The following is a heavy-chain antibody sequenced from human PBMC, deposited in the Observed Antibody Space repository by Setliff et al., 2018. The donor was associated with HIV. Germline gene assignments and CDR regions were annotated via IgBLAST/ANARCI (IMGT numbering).Heavy chain of an antibody. J-gene: IGHJ5*02. Sequence: SVKVSCKASGGGFSNHAITWVRQAPGQGLEWMGVIIPIFTTTDYAQKFRGRLTINADESTDTAYMALRSLRSADTAIYYCATLNEYAYQTGGWFDPWGQGTPVTVSS. D-gene: IGHD3-16*01. CDR2: IIPIFTTT. V-gene: IGHV1-69*13. CDR3: ATLNEYAYQTGGWFDP. CDR1: GGGFSNHA.